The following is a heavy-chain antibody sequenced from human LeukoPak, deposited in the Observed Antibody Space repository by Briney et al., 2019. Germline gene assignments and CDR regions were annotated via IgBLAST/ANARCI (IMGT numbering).Heavy chain of an antibody. V-gene: IGHV1-18*01. CDR3: ARDYMPWAVAGPLSDY. D-gene: IGHD6-19*01. CDR2: ISAYNGNT. CDR1: GYTFTSYG. J-gene: IGHJ4*02. Sequence: ASVKVSRKASGYTFTSYGISWVRQAPGQGLEWMGWISAYNGNTNYAQKLQGRVTMTTDTSTSTAYMELRSLRSDDTAVYYCARDYMPWAVAGPLSDYWGQGTLVTVSS.